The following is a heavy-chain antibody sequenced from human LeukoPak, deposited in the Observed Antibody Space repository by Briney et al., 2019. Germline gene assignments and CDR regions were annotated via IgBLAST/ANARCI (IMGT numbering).Heavy chain of an antibody. CDR3: ARVGSSGWYDY. CDR1: GFTFSSYW. J-gene: IGHJ4*02. CDR2: INSDGSST. Sequence: GGSLRLSCAASGFTFSSYWMHWVRQAPGKGLVWVSRINSDGSSTSYADSVKGRFTISRDNAKNSLYLQMHSLRAEDTAVYYCARVGSSGWYDYWGQGTLVTVSS. D-gene: IGHD6-19*01. V-gene: IGHV3-74*01.